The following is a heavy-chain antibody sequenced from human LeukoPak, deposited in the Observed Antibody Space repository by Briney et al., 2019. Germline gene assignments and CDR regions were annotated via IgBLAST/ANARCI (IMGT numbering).Heavy chain of an antibody. CDR3: ARHQPDS. D-gene: IGHD2-2*01. V-gene: IGHV3-30*03. Sequence: GGSLRLSCAASGFTFSTYGMHWVRQAPGKGLEWVAIISYDGSNKYYADSVKGRFTISRDNSKNTLYLQMHSLRAEDTAAYYCARHQPDSWGQGTLVTVSS. CDR1: GFTFSTYG. J-gene: IGHJ4*02. CDR2: ISYDGSNK.